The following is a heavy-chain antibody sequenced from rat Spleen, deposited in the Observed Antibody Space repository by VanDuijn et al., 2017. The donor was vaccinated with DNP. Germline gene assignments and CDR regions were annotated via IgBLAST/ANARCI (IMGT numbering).Heavy chain of an antibody. J-gene: IGHJ2*01. CDR3: ARRYYSGSYYFDY. Sequence: EVQLVESGGGLVQPGRSLKLSCAASGFTFSDYYMAWVRQAPTKGLEWVATIRYDGIKTYYRDSVKGRFTISRDNAKSTLYLQMYSLRSEDTATYYCARRYYSGSYYFDYWGQGVMVTVSS. CDR1: GFTFSDYY. CDR2: IRYDGIKT. D-gene: IGHD1-1*01. V-gene: IGHV5-7*01.